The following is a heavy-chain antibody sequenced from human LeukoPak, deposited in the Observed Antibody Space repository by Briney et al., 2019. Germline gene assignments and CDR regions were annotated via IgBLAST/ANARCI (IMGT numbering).Heavy chain of an antibody. J-gene: IGHJ4*02. V-gene: IGHV3-21*04. CDR2: ISSSSIYI. CDR3: ARRAGAYSHPYDY. CDR1: GFTFSSYS. D-gene: IGHD4/OR15-4a*01. Sequence: GGSLRLSCAGSGFTFSSYSMHWVRQAPGKGLEWVSSISSSSIYIYYADSLKGRFTISRDNAKNSLSLQMNSLRAEDTAVYYCARRAGAYSHPYDYWGQGTLVTVSS.